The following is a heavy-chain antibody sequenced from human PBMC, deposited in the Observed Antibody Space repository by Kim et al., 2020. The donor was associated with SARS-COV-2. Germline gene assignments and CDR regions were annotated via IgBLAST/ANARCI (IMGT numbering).Heavy chain of an antibody. CDR1: GGSISSYY. Sequence: SETLSLTCTVSGGSISSYYWSWIRQPPGKGLEWIGYIYYSGSTNYNPSLKSRVTISVDTSKNQFSLKLSSVTAADTAVYYCARFYGSGSYYKYPGNPAYYYYYGMDVWGQGTTVTVSS. CDR3: ARFYGSGSYYKYPGNPAYYYYYGMDV. CDR2: IYYSGST. D-gene: IGHD3-10*01. V-gene: IGHV4-59*08. J-gene: IGHJ6*02.